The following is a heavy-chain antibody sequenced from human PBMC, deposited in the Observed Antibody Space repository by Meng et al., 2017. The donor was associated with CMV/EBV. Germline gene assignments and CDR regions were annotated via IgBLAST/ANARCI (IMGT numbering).Heavy chain of an antibody. CDR2: IYYSGRP. V-gene: IGHV4-30-4*08. J-gene: IGHJ3*02. CDR1: GGSISSGDYY. Sequence: SETLSPTCTVSGGSISSGDYYWSWIRQPPGKGLEWIGYIYYSGRPYYNPSLKSRVTISVDTSKNQFSLKLSSVTAADTAVYYCARVDSTYAFDIWGQGTMVTVSS. CDR3: ARVDSTYAFDI. D-gene: IGHD3-9*01.